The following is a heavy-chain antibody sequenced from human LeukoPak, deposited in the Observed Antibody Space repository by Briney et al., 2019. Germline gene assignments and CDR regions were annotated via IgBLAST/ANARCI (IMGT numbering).Heavy chain of an antibody. CDR1: GFTFSSYG. V-gene: IGHV3-30*18. J-gene: IGHJ6*03. D-gene: IGHD6-19*01. CDR2: ISYDGSNK. CDR3: AKDRVAGIFPHYYYYMDV. Sequence: GRSLRLSCTASGFTFSSYGMHWVRQAPGKGLEWVALISYDGSNKYYADSVKGRFTISRDNSKNTLYLQMNSLRAEDTAMYYCAKDRVAGIFPHYYYYMDVWGKGTTVTVS.